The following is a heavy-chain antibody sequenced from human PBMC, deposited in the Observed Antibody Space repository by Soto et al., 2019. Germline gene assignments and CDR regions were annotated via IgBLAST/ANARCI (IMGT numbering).Heavy chain of an antibody. J-gene: IGHJ4*02. CDR2: INHSGST. D-gene: IGHD6-19*01. CDR1: GGSFSGYY. Sequence: SETLSLTCAVYGGSFSGYYWSWIRQPPGKGLEWIGEINHSGSTNYNPSLKSRVTISVDTSKNQFSLKLSSVTAADTAVYYCARVAGSGSRGFFDYWGQGTLVTVSS. CDR3: ARVAGSGSRGFFDY. V-gene: IGHV4-34*01.